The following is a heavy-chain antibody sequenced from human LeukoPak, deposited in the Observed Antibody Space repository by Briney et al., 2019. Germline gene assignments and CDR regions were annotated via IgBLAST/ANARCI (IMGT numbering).Heavy chain of an antibody. CDR3: AKDRLDYGGNSGLGY. CDR2: ISGRGVRT. CDR1: GFTFSSYA. V-gene: IGHV3-23*01. J-gene: IGHJ4*02. D-gene: IGHD4-23*01. Sequence: GGSLRLSCAASGFTFSSYAMSWVRQAPGKGLEWVSAISGRGVRTYYADSVKGRFTISSDNSKNTLYLQMNSLRGEDTAVYYCAKDRLDYGGNSGLGYWGQGTLVTVSS.